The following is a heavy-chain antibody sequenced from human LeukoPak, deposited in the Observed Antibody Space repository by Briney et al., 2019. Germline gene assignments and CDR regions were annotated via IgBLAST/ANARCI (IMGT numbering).Heavy chain of an antibody. D-gene: IGHD1-26*01. CDR2: IRYDGSNK. CDR1: GFTFSSYG. V-gene: IGHV3-30*02. J-gene: IGHJ6*03. CDR3: AKDRRGYSGSYGYYYYYMDV. Sequence: PGGSLRLSCAASGFTFSSYGMHWVRQAPGKGLEWVAFIRYDGSNKYYADSVKGRFTISRDNSKNTLYLQMNSLRAEDTAVYYCAKDRRGYSGSYGYYYYYMDVWGKGTTVTISS.